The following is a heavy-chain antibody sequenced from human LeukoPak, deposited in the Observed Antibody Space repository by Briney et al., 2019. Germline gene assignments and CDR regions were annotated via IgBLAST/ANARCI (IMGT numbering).Heavy chain of an antibody. CDR2: ISGSGGTT. CDR3: ARETPGGPFDY. CDR1: GFTFSGYA. D-gene: IGHD2-8*02. Sequence: GGSLRLSCAASGFTFSGYAMGWVRQTPGKGLEWVSTISGSGGTTYYADSVRGRFTISRDNSKNTLYLQMNSLRAEDTAVYYCARETPGGPFDYWGQGTLVTVSS. V-gene: IGHV3-23*01. J-gene: IGHJ4*02.